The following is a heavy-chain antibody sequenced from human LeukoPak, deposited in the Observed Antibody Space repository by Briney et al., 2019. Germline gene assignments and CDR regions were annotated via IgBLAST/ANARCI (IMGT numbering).Heavy chain of an antibody. Sequence: GASVKVSCKTFGYTFNTYGIAWVRQAPGQGLEWMGWMNPNSGNTGYAQKFQGRVTITRNTSSSTAYMELSSLRSEDTAVYYCARGSSSAYYYYYMDVWGKGTTVTVSS. CDR3: ARGSSSAYYYYYMDV. V-gene: IGHV1-8*03. J-gene: IGHJ6*03. D-gene: IGHD6-6*01. CDR1: GYTFNTYG. CDR2: MNPNSGNT.